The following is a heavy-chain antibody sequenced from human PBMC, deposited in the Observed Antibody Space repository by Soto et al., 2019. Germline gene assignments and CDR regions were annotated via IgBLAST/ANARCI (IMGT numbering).Heavy chain of an antibody. J-gene: IGHJ3*02. Sequence: GGSLRLSCAASGFTFDDYAMHWVRQAPGKGLEWVSGISWNSGSIGYADSVKGRFTISRDNAKNSLYLQMNSLRAEDTALYYCAKEGGCSGGSCYWGYDAFDIWGQGTMVTVSS. CDR1: GFTFDDYA. V-gene: IGHV3-9*01. CDR2: ISWNSGSI. D-gene: IGHD2-15*01. CDR3: AKEGGCSGGSCYWGYDAFDI.